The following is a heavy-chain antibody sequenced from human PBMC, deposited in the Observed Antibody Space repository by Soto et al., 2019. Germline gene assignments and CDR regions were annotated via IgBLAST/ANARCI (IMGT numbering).Heavy chain of an antibody. J-gene: IGHJ4*02. CDR2: ISSSSSYI. V-gene: IGHV3-21*01. Sequence: EVQLVESGGGLVKPGGSLRLSCAASGFTFSSYSMNWVRQAPGKGLEWVSSISSSSSYIYYADSVKGRFTISRDNAKNSLSLEMNSLRAEDTAVYYCVRGGYCSSTSCYANYWGQGTLVTVSS. D-gene: IGHD2-2*01. CDR3: VRGGYCSSTSCYANY. CDR1: GFTFSSYS.